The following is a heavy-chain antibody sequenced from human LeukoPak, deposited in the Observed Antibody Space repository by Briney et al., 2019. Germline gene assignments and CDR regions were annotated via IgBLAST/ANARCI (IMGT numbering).Heavy chain of an antibody. V-gene: IGHV4-39*07. J-gene: IGHJ5*02. Sequence: SETLSLTCTVSGGSISTNLYYWGWIRQPPGKGLEWIGSMLHSGKTYYNPSLKSRVTISVDTFKNQFSLDLSYVTAADAAVYYCSADDNGDHNWFDPWGQGTLVTVSS. CDR1: GGSISTNLYY. CDR2: MLHSGKT. D-gene: IGHD4-17*01. CDR3: SADDNGDHNWFDP.